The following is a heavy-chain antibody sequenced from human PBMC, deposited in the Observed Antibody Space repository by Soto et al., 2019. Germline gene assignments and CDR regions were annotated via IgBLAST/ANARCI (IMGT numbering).Heavy chain of an antibody. CDR1: GFTFSGSV. CDR3: ATYGSSSKGFDY. Sequence: EVQLVESGGGLVHPGGSLKLSCAVSGFTFSGSVMHWVRQAPGKGLEWLGRIRSRDSDYATSYAESVKGRVTSARDDSKNTAYLQVTSLKIEDTALYYCATYGSSSKGFDYWGQGTLVTVSS. D-gene: IGHD6-6*01. V-gene: IGHV3-73*01. CDR2: IRSRDSDYAT. J-gene: IGHJ4*02.